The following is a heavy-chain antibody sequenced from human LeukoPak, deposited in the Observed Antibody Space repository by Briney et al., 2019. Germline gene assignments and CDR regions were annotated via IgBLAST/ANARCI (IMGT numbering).Heavy chain of an antibody. D-gene: IGHD5-18*01. J-gene: IGHJ4*02. CDR2: INHSGIT. Sequence: SETLSLTCAVYGGSFSDYYWNWIRQPPGKGLEWIGEINHSGITICNPSLRSRVAISVDTSRDQFSLKLNSVTAADTAVYYCARGRSSYGYNFDYWGQGTLVTVSS. CDR1: GGSFSDYY. V-gene: IGHV4-34*01. CDR3: ARGRSSYGYNFDY.